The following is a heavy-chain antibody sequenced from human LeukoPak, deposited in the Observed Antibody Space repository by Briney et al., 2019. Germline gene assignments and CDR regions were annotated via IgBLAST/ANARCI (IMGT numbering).Heavy chain of an antibody. CDR1: GFTFSSYA. J-gene: IGHJ2*01. D-gene: IGHD3-22*01. CDR3: AIAHEGYLLPNWFFDL. Sequence: GGSLRLSCAASGFTFSSYAMSWVRQAPGKGLEWVSTISGSGDSTHYADSVKGRFTISRDNSQNTLYLQMNSLRAEDTAVFYCAIAHEGYLLPNWFFDLWGRGTLVTVSS. V-gene: IGHV3-23*01. CDR2: ISGSGDST.